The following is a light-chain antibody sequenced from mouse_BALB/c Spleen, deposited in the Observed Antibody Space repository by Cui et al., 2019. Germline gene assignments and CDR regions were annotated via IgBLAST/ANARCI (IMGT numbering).Light chain of an antibody. V-gene: IGKV4-55*01. CDR3: QQWSSYPRT. CDR1: SSVSY. CDR2: DTS. Sequence: IVLTQSPAIMSASPGEKVTMTCSASSSVSYMYWYQQKPGSSPRLLIYDTSNLASGVPVRFRGSGSGTSYSLTISRMEAEDAATYYCQQWSSYPRTFGGGTKLEIK. J-gene: IGKJ1*01.